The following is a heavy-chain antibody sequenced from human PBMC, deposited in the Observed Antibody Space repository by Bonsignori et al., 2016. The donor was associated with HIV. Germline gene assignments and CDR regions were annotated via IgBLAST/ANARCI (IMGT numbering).Heavy chain of an antibody. J-gene: IGHJ1*01. CDR2: IYYSGST. CDR1: GDSIKSTSYY. V-gene: IGHV4-39*07. Sequence: QVHLQESGPGMVKASETPSLTCTVSGDSIKSTSYYWAWVRQPPGKGLEWIGSIYYSGSTYYNPSLKSRITMSIEKSKNQFSLKMRSVTPADTAVYYCARDIAVAGSDFQHWGHGTLVTVSS. CDR3: ARDIAVAGSDFQH. D-gene: IGHD6-19*01.